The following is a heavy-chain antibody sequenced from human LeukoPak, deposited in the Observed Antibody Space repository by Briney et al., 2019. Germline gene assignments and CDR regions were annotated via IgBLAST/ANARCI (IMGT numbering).Heavy chain of an antibody. CDR1: GFTFSSYH. CDR2: ISGSGGNT. V-gene: IGHV3-23*01. Sequence: GGSLRLSCAVSGFTFSSYHMRWVRQAPGKGLVLVSDISGSGGNTYYADSVKIRFTISRDNSKNTLFRQMNCLRAEDTAVYYCATDRGYWGQGTLVTVSS. CDR3: ATDRGY. J-gene: IGHJ4*02.